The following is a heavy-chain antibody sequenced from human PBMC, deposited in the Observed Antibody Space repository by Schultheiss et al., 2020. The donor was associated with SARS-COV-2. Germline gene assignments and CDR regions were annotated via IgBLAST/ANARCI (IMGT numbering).Heavy chain of an antibody. J-gene: IGHJ4*02. V-gene: IGHV3-23*01. CDR1: GFTFSTYG. CDR3: ATPVSSDY. D-gene: IGHD6-13*01. Sequence: GGSLRLSCAASGFTFSTYGMSWVRQAPVKGLEWVSGISGGGGSTYYADSVKGRFTISRDNSKNTLYLQMNSLRAEDTAVYYCATPVSSDYWGQGTLVTVSS. CDR2: ISGGGGST.